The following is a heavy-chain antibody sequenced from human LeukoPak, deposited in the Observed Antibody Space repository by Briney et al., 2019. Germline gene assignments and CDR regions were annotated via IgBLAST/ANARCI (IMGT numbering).Heavy chain of an antibody. J-gene: IGHJ4*02. CDR3: ARRHSSGWSYY. CDR2: IYRSGST. V-gene: IGHV4-38-2*02. D-gene: IGHD6-19*01. CDR1: GYSISNGYY. Sequence: SETLSLTCTVSGYSISNGYYWDWIRQPPGRGLEWIGNIYRSGSTSYNPSLKSRVTISVDTSKNQFSLKVNSVTAADTAVYYCARRHSSGWSYYWGQGTLVTVSS.